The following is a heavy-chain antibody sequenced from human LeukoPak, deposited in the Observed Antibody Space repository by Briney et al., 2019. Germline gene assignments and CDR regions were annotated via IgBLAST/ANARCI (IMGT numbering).Heavy chain of an antibody. CDR3: ARDVRTAWTKSGNAFDI. CDR1: GGSISSYY. Sequence: KSSQTLSLACTVSGGSISSYYWSWIRQPAGKGLEWIGRIYTSGSTNYNPSLKSRVTMSVDTSKNQFSLKLSSVTAADTAVYYCARDVRTAWTKSGNAFDIWGQGTMVTVSS. D-gene: IGHD3/OR15-3a*01. V-gene: IGHV4-4*07. CDR2: IYTSGST. J-gene: IGHJ3*02.